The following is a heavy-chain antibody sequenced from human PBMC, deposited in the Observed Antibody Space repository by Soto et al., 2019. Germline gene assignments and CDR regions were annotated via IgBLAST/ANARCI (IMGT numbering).Heavy chain of an antibody. D-gene: IGHD2-21*01. CDR2: INQDGSDN. Sequence: EVQVVESGGGLVQPGGSLRLSCAASGFTFGIHWMTWVRQVPGKGLEWVANINQDGSDNYYVDSVKGRFIISRDNAKDSLYLQMNSLRVEDTALYYCATSMRHTLDPWGQGTLVTVS. J-gene: IGHJ5*02. V-gene: IGHV3-7*01. CDR3: ATSMRHTLDP. CDR1: GFTFGIHW.